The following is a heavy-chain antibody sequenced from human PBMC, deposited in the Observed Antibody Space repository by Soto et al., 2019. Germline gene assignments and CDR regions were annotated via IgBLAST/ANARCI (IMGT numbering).Heavy chain of an antibody. CDR3: AGSIVVVPAAMLGYYYYGMDV. D-gene: IGHD2-2*01. V-gene: IGHV3-23*01. CDR1: GFTFSSYA. CDR2: ISGSGGST. J-gene: IGHJ6*02. Sequence: EVQLLESGGGLVKPGGSLRLSCAASGFTFSSYAMSWVRQAPGKGLEWVSAISGSGGSTYYADSVKGRFTISRDNSKNTLYLQMNSLRAEDTAVYYCAGSIVVVPAAMLGYYYYGMDVWGQGTTVTVSS.